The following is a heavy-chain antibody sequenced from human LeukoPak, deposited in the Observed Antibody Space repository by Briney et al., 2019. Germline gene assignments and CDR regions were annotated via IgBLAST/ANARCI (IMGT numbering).Heavy chain of an antibody. CDR2: ISGGGGGT. Sequence: GGSLRLSCAASGFTFSSYAMSWVRQAPGKGLEWVSAISGGGGGTYYADSVKGRFTISRDNSKNTLYLQMNSLRAEDTAVYYCARLLSSSWYYFDYWGQGTLVTVSS. CDR1: GFTFSSYA. D-gene: IGHD6-13*01. J-gene: IGHJ4*02. V-gene: IGHV3-23*01. CDR3: ARLLSSSWYYFDY.